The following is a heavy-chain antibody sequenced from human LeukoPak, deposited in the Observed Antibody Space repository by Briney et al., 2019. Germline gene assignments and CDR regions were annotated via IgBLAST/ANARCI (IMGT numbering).Heavy chain of an antibody. CDR2: INHSGST. CDR3: ASGGYCSSTSCYGGSNWFDP. Sequence: SETLSLTCAVYGGSFSGYYWSWIRQPPGKGLEWIGEINHSGSTNYNPSLTSRVTISVDTSKNQFSLKLSSVTAADTAVYYCASGGYCSSTSCYGGSNWFDPWGQGTLVTVSS. J-gene: IGHJ5*02. CDR1: GGSFSGYY. V-gene: IGHV4-34*01. D-gene: IGHD2-2*01.